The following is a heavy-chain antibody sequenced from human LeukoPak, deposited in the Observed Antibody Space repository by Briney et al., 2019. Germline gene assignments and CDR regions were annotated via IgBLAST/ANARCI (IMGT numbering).Heavy chain of an antibody. CDR3: ARDVGTMIVVVTMDASDI. J-gene: IGHJ3*02. CDR2: ISSSSSTI. D-gene: IGHD3-22*01. Sequence: GGSLRLSCAASGFTFSSYSMNWVRQAPGKGLEWVSYISSSSSTIYYADSVKGRFTISRDHAKNSLYLQMNSLRAEDTAVYYCARDVGTMIVVVTMDASDIWGQGTMVTVSS. CDR1: GFTFSSYS. V-gene: IGHV3-48*01.